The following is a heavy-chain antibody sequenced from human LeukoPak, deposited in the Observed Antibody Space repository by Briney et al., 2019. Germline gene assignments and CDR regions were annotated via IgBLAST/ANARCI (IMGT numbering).Heavy chain of an antibody. CDR3: AKGAEIDH. Sequence: GGSLRLSCAASGFTFSSYEMNWVRQAPGKGLEWLSAMTGPADTTYYAESVKGRFTISRDYSKSMVFLQMNSLRVEDTAIYYCAKGAEIDHWGQGILVTVSS. J-gene: IGHJ4*02. CDR1: GFTFSSYE. CDR2: MTGPADTT. V-gene: IGHV3-23*01.